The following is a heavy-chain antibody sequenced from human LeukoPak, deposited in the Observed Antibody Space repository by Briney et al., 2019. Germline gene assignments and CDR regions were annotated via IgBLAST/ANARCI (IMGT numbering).Heavy chain of an antibody. V-gene: IGHV4-34*01. CDR1: GGSFSGYY. J-gene: IGHJ5*02. CDR3: ARHGIGYCSSTSWPRESRFDP. CDR2: INHSGST. Sequence: SETLSLTCAVYGGSFSGYYWSWIRQPPGKGLEWIGEINHSGSTNYNPSLKSRVTISVDTSKNQFSLKLGSVTGADTAVYYCARHGIGYCSSTSWPRESRFDPWGQGTLVTVSS. D-gene: IGHD2-2*01.